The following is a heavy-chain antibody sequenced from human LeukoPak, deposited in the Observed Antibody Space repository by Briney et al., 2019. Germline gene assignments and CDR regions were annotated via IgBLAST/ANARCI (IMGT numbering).Heavy chain of an antibody. V-gene: IGHV4-38-2*01. CDR2: IYHTGST. J-gene: IGHJ6*03. Sequence: PSETLSLTCAVSGFSISSDKYWGWIRQPPGKGLEWIGGIYHTGSTYYNPSLKSRVTISVDTSKNQFSLKLNSVTAADTAVYYCARLSYYYYYMDVWGRGTTVTVSS. CDR1: GFSISSDKY. D-gene: IGHD3-10*01. CDR3: ARLSYYYYYMDV.